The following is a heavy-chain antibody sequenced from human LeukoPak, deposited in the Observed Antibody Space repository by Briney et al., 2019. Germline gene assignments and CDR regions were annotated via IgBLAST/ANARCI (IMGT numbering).Heavy chain of an antibody. CDR2: MWHDGGKK. D-gene: IGHD2-21*01. J-gene: IGHJ6*03. CDR3: AKDGPEIANAYYYYMDV. CDR1: GFSFSTSG. V-gene: IGHV3-33*06. Sequence: GGSLRLSCEASGFSFSTSGVHWVRQAPGKGLEWVAIMWHDGGKKYYADSVKDRFTISRDNSENTVYLQMNSLRAEDTAVYYCAKDGPEIANAYYYYMDVWGKGTTVTVSS.